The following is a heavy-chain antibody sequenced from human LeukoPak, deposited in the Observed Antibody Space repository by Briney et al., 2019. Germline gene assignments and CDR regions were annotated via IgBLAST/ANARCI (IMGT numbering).Heavy chain of an antibody. D-gene: IGHD6-19*01. CDR2: IGTNEQRT. V-gene: IGHV3-23*01. J-gene: IGHJ1*01. CDR1: GFTFSRHA. CDR3: AKDLDSTDLYDNAD. Sequence: GGSLRLSCVSSGFTFSRHAMNSVRQTPGNGLEWVSLIGTNEQRTHYADSVKGRFTISRDNSKNTLFLQMNSLRAEDTAVYYCAKDLDSTDLYDNADWGQGTLVTVSS.